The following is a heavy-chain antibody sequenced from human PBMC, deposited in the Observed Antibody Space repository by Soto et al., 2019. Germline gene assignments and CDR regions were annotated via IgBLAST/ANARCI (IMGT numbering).Heavy chain of an antibody. CDR3: ARVRYSDNWHGLIDF. V-gene: IGHV4-59*12. Sequence: PSETLSLTCTVSGGSIRNYYWSWIRQPPGKGLEWIGYIYNSGDTNYNPSLKSRATISVDTSKNQFSLKLSSVTAEDTAVYFCARVRYSDNWHGLIDFWGLGTLVTVSS. J-gene: IGHJ4*02. CDR1: GGSIRNYY. D-gene: IGHD4-4*01. CDR2: IYNSGDT.